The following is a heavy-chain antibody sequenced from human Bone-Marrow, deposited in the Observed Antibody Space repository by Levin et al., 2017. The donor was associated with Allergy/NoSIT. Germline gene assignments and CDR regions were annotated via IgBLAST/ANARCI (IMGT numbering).Heavy chain of an antibody. J-gene: IGHJ4*02. CDR1: GYTFSGYY. Sequence: GASVKVSCKASGYTFSGYYIHWVRQAPGQALDWLGYINPYNHDTYYAQRFQGRVTMTGDTSISTAYMEVSRLRSDDTAIYYCATLGAKAVAGTNFWGQGTLVTVSS. CDR3: ATLGAKAVAGTNF. CDR2: INPYNHDT. D-gene: IGHD6-19*01. V-gene: IGHV1-2*02.